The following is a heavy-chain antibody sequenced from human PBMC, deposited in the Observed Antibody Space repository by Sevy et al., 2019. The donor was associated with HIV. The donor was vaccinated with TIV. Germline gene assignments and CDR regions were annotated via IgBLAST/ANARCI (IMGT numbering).Heavy chain of an antibody. V-gene: IGHV4-39*01. D-gene: IGHD5-12*01. J-gene: IGHJ4*02. CDR1: GGSLSRSPYY. CDR3: TRRGYSGRFDF. Sequence: KQSQTLSLTCSVSGGSLSRSPYYWGWIRQPPGKGLEWIGGLYHDGSSSYIPSLKSRVTMSADTSNNQFSLRLTSVTAADTAVYYCTRRGYSGRFDFWGQGILVTVSS. CDR2: LYHDGSS.